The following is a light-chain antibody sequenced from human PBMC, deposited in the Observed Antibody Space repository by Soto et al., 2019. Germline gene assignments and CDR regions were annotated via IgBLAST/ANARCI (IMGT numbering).Light chain of an antibody. Sequence: DIMMTQSPSTLSASVGDRVAITWRASQNIGSSLAWYQQKPDEAPKLLSYDASSLESVVPLRFGVSGSGTHFTLILSSLQPDDFATYYCQQCNTPFTFGGRTKVEIK. CDR2: DAS. CDR1: QNIGSS. V-gene: IGKV1-5*01. J-gene: IGKJ4*01. CDR3: QQCNTPFT.